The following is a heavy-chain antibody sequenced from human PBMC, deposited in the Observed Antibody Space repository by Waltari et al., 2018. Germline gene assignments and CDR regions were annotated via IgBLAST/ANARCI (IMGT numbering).Heavy chain of an antibody. CDR1: GFTLNTFG. V-gene: IGHV3-30*02. CDR3: AKDLAFYYDRSRLYEYYFDY. CDR2: LPYHGHNR. J-gene: IGHJ4*02. D-gene: IGHD3-22*01. Sequence: QVQLVESGGGVVQPGGSLRLSCVASGFTLNTFGIHWVRQAPGKGLEWVAYLPYHGHNRYHADSVKGRFTISRDNSMTTVFLQMNSLRAEDTAIYYCAKDLAFYYDRSRLYEYYFDYWGQGTLVTVSS.